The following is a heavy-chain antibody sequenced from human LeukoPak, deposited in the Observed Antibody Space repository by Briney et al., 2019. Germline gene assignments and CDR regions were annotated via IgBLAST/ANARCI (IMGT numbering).Heavy chain of an antibody. J-gene: IGHJ4*02. CDR1: GFTFSSYA. D-gene: IGHD3-22*01. CDR2: ISGSGGST. Sequence: GGSLRLSCAASGFTFSSYAMSWVRQAPGKGLEWVSTISGSGGSTYYADSVKGRFTNSRDNSKNTLYLQMNSLRAEDTAVYYCAKAPVAYYYDSSGYYLGFDYWGQGTLVTVSS. V-gene: IGHV3-23*01. CDR3: AKAPVAYYYDSSGYYLGFDY.